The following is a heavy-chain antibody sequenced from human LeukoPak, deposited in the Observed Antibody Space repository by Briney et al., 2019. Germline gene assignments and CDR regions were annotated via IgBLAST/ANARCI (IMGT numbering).Heavy chain of an antibody. Sequence: PGGSLRLSCAGSGFTFNNYYMTWIRQAPGKGLEWVSYISSSSSYTKYGDSVKGRFTISRDNSKNTLYLQMNSLRAEDTAVYYCAIFSLGRGFDYWGQGTLVTVSS. J-gene: IGHJ4*02. V-gene: IGHV3-11*03. CDR2: ISSSSSYT. CDR1: GFTFNNYY. D-gene: IGHD1-26*01. CDR3: AIFSLGRGFDY.